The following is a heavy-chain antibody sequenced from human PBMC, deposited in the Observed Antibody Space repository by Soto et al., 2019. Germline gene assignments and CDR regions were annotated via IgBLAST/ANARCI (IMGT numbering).Heavy chain of an antibody. D-gene: IGHD3-10*01. V-gene: IGHV1-69*06. J-gene: IGHJ3*02. CDR3: ARGVYGSGNYYSGPSAFDI. CDR1: GGTLSDHG. Sequence: QVQLEQSGAEVKKPGSSVKVSCKASGGTLSDHGVAWLRQAPGQGLEWMGGTIPVFNTAKYAQKYQGRVTVTADKFTTIGSMELGRLRSADTAFYFCARGVYGSGNYYSGPSAFDIWGQGTMVIVSS. CDR2: TIPVFNTA.